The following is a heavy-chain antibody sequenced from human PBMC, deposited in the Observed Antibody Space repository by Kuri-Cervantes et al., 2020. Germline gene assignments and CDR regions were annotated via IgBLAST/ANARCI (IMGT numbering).Heavy chain of an antibody. V-gene: IGHV3-30*13. Sequence: GESLKISCAASGFTFSSYSMNWVRQAPGKGLEWMAVISFDGSNKYYADSVKGRFTISRDNSKNRLYLQMNSLRAEDTAVYYCAREGSGGRTQVDYWGQGTLVTVSS. D-gene: IGHD2-15*01. CDR1: GFTFSSYS. CDR3: AREGSGGRTQVDY. J-gene: IGHJ4*02. CDR2: ISFDGSNK.